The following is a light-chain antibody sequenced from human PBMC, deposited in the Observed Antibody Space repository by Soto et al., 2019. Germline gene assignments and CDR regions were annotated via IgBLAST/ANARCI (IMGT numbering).Light chain of an antibody. CDR3: QQYGSSPFT. Sequence: ESVLTQSPGTLSMSPGERATLSCRASQSVSSSYSAWYQQKPGQAPRLLIYGASSRATGIPDRFSGSGSGIDFTLTISRLEPEDFAVYYCQQYGSSPFTFGPGTKVDTK. J-gene: IGKJ3*01. V-gene: IGKV3-20*01. CDR1: QSVSSSY. CDR2: GAS.